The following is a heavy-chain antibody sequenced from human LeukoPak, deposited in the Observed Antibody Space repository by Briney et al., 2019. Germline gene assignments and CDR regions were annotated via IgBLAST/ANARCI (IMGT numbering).Heavy chain of an antibody. CDR3: AKRRLLEWLSPHAFDI. J-gene: IGHJ3*02. CDR1: GGSFSGYY. CDR2: INHSGST. V-gene: IGHV4-34*01. D-gene: IGHD3-3*01. Sequence: SETLSLTCAVYGGSFSGYYWNWIRQPPGKGLEWIGEINHSGSTNYNPSLKSRVTISVDTSKNQFSLRLSSVTAADTAIYYCAKRRLLEWLSPHAFDIWGQGTMVTVSS.